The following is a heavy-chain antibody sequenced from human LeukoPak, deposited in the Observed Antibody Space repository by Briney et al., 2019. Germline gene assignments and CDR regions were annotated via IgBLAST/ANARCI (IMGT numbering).Heavy chain of an antibody. CDR3: ARERPNWFDP. V-gene: IGHV4-30-2*01. CDR2: IYHSGST. J-gene: IGHJ5*02. CDR1: GGSISSGGYS. Sequence: SQTLSLTCAVSGGSISSGGYSWSWIRQLPGKGLEWIGYIYHSGSTYYNPSLKSRVTISVDRSKNQFSLKLSSVTAADTAVYYCARERPNWFDPWGQGTLVTVSS.